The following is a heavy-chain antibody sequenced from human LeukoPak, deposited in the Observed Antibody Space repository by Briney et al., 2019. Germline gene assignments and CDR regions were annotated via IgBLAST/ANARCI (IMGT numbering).Heavy chain of an antibody. J-gene: IGHJ4*02. CDR1: GYTFTSYA. CDR2: INTNTGNP. D-gene: IGHD4-23*01. Sequence: GASVKVSCKASGYTFTSYAMNWVRQAPGQGLEWMGWINTNTGNPTYAQGFTGRFVLSLDTSVSTAYLQISSLKAEDTAVYYCASYLRYPDYGGMSPLDYWGQGTLVTVSS. CDR3: ASYLRYPDYGGMSPLDY. V-gene: IGHV7-4-1*02.